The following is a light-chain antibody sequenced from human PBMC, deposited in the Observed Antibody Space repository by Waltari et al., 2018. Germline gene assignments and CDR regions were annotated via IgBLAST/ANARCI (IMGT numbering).Light chain of an antibody. V-gene: IGKV1-5*03. J-gene: IGKJ2*02. CDR1: QRISSW. Sequence: DIQMIPSPSTLSASVGDRVTITCRASQRISSWLAWYQQKPGKAPKLLIYKASTLESGVPSRFSGSGSGTEFTLTISSLQPDDFATYYCQQYNDYPWTFGQGTKLEIK. CDR3: QQYNDYPWT. CDR2: KAS.